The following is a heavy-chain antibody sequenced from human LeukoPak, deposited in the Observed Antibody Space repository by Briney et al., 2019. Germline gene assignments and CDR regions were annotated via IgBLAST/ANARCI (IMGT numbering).Heavy chain of an antibody. CDR3: ARERALTETKDAFDI. D-gene: IGHD4-17*01. V-gene: IGHV3-23*01. J-gene: IGHJ3*02. Sequence: GGSLRLSCAASGFTFSSYGMSWVRQAPGKGLEWVSAISGSGGSTYYADSVKGRFTISRDNAKNSLYLQMNSLRAEDTAVYYCARERALTETKDAFDIWGQGTMVTVSS. CDR1: GFTFSSYG. CDR2: ISGSGGST.